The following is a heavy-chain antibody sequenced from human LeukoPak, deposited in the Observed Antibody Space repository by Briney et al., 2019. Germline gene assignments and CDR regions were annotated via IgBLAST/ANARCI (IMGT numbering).Heavy chain of an antibody. CDR2: IYSGGTI. V-gene: IGHV3-66*01. CDR3: ARDRFDSGGYTVFDS. CDR1: GFTVSSNH. J-gene: IGHJ4*02. Sequence: GGSLRHSCGASGFTVSSNHMSWVRQAPGKGLEWVSVIYSGGTIFYADSVKGRFTISRDNAKNSLYLEMNSLRAEDTAIYYCARDRFDSGGYTVFDSWGQGTLVTVSS. D-gene: IGHD3-10*01.